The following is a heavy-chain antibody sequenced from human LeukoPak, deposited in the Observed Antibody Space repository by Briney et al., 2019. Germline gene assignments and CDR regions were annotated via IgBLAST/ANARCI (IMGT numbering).Heavy chain of an antibody. J-gene: IGHJ5*02. Sequence: ASVKVSCKASGYTFTSYGISWVRQAPGQGLEWMGWISAYNGNTNYAQKLQGRVTMTTDTSTSTAYMELRSLRSDDTAVYYCARDSSPPVVPAAIGTNWFDPWGQGTLVTASS. CDR1: GYTFTSYG. CDR2: ISAYNGNT. CDR3: ARDSSPPVVPAAIGTNWFDP. V-gene: IGHV1-18*01. D-gene: IGHD2-2*02.